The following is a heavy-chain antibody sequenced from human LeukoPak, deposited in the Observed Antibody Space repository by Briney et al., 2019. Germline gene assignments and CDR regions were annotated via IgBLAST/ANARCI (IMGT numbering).Heavy chain of an antibody. D-gene: IGHD1-26*01. V-gene: IGHV3-48*02. J-gene: IGHJ3*02. CDR1: GFTFSSYT. CDR3: ERDKSGSDSARGAVIDI. Sequence: PGGSLRLSCAASGFTFSSYTMNWVRKAPGKGLEWISYISSSSSIMYYADSVKGRFSISRDNAKNSLYLQMNSLRDEDTAVYYCERDKSGSDSARGAVIDICGQGAMVTVSS. CDR2: ISSSSSIM.